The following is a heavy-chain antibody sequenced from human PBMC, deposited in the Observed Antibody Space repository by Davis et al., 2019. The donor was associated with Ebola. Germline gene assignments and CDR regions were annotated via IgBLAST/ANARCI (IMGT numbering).Heavy chain of an antibody. CDR3: ATLRRTITGMDDGFDI. Sequence: KVSCKGSGYSFTNYWIAWVRQMPGKGPEWMGIIYSGDSDTRYSPSFQGQVTISADKSFKTAFLQWSSLKASDTARYYCATLRRTITGMDDGFDIWGQGTMVTVSS. D-gene: IGHD1-20*01. CDR2: IYSGDSDT. J-gene: IGHJ3*02. CDR1: GYSFTNYW. V-gene: IGHV5-51*01.